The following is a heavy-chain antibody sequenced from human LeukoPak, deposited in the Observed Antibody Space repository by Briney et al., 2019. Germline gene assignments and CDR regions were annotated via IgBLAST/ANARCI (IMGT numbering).Heavy chain of an antibody. CDR2: INHSGST. CDR1: GGSFSGYY. D-gene: IGHD2-8*02. CDR3: ARGRPDIVRVVVRIRFDP. J-gene: IGHJ5*02. Sequence: SETLSLTCAVYGGSFSGYYWSWISQPPGKGWEWSGEINHSGSTNYNPSLKSRVTISADMSKNRFSQKLSSVTAADTAVYYCARGRPDIVRVVVRIRFDPWGQGTLVTVSS. V-gene: IGHV4-34*01.